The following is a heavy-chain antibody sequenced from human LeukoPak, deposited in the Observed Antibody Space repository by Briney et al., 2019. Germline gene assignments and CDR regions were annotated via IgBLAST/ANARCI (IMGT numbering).Heavy chain of an antibody. CDR2: ISYDGSNK. J-gene: IGHJ4*02. CDR1: GFTFSSYG. Sequence: PGGSLRLSCAVSGFTFSSYGMHWVRQAPGKGLEWVAVISYDGSNKYYADSVKGRFTISRDNSKNTLYLQMNSLRAEDTAVYYCAKDRYERKRENLIDYWGQGTLVTVSS. V-gene: IGHV3-30*18. CDR3: AKDRYERKRENLIDY. D-gene: IGHD1-26*01.